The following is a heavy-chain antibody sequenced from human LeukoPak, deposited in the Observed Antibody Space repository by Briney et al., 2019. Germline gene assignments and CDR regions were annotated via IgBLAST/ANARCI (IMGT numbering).Heavy chain of an antibody. D-gene: IGHD1-14*01. J-gene: IGHJ4*02. V-gene: IGHV3-21*01. CDR1: GFTFSSYS. CDR3: ARDIPGDY. Sequence: GGSLRLSCAASGFTFSSYSMNWVRQAPGKGLEWVSSISGSSSYIYYADSVKGRFTISRDNAKNSLYLQMNSLRAEDTAVYYRARDIPGDYWGQGTLVTVSS. CDR2: ISGSSSYI.